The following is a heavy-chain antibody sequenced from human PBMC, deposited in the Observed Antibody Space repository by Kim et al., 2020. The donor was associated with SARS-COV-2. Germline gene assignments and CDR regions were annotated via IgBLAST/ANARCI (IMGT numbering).Heavy chain of an antibody. Sequence: GGSLRLSCAASGFTFSSYGMHWVRQAPGKGLEWVAVIWYDGSNKYYADSVKGRFTISRDNSKNTLYLQMNSLRAEDTAVYYCARGGAVAGTVRGMDVWGPGTTVTVSS. V-gene: IGHV3-33*01. D-gene: IGHD6-19*01. CDR1: GFTFSSYG. J-gene: IGHJ6*02. CDR3: ARGGAVAGTVRGMDV. CDR2: IWYDGSNK.